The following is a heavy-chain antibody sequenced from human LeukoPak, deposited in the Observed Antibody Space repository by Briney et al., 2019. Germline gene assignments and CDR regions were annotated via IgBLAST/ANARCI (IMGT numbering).Heavy chain of an antibody. CDR3: ARQSKATGTTFDY. Sequence: SSETLSLTCSVSGGSISSSSYYWGWIRQPPGKGLEWIGSIYYSGSTYYNPSLKSRVTISVDTSKNQFSLKLGSVTAADTAVYYCARQSKATGTTFDYWGQGTLVTVSS. CDR2: IYYSGST. J-gene: IGHJ4*02. D-gene: IGHD1-1*01. CDR1: GGSISSSSYY. V-gene: IGHV4-39*01.